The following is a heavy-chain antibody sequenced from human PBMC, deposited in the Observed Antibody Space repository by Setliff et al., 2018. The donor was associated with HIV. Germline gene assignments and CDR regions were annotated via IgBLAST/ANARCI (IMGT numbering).Heavy chain of an antibody. V-gene: IGHV3-23*01. J-gene: IGHJ5*02. Sequence: GGSLRLSCAASGFTFNTYAMSWVRQAPGKGLEWVSVISGSGASTFYADSVKGRFTISRDNSRDTLYLEMNNLRAEDTALYYCAKDYTPTFWEYNWFDVWGQGTQVTVSS. CDR1: GFTFNTYA. CDR2: ISGSGAST. D-gene: IGHD3-16*01. CDR3: AKDYTPTFWEYNWFDV.